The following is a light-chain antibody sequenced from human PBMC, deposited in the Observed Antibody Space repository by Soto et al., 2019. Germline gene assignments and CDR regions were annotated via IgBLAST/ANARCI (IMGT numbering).Light chain of an antibody. V-gene: IGKV1-5*03. J-gene: IGKJ1*01. CDR3: QQYYGAWT. CDR1: RSLSGW. CDR2: EVS. Sequence: DFQMTQSPSTLSAYVGDRVTITCRASRSLSGWLAWYQQKPGKAPRLLIYEVSTLESGVPSRFSGTGYGTKFTLTISILHPDDFATYYCQQYYGAWTFGQGTKVELK.